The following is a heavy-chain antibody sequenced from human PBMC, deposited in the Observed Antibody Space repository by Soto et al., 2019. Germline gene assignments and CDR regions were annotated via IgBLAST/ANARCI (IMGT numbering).Heavy chain of an antibody. CDR3: ARLYSSSWYSKDDAFDS. D-gene: IGHD6-13*01. CDR2: IYYSGST. CDR1: GGSISSSSYY. Sequence: SETLSLTCTVSGGSISSSSYYWGWIRQPPGKGLEWIGSIYYSGSTYYNPSLKSRVTISVDTSKNQFSLKLSSVTAADTAVYYCARLYSSSWYSKDDAFDSWGQGTMVTVSS. V-gene: IGHV4-39*01. J-gene: IGHJ3*02.